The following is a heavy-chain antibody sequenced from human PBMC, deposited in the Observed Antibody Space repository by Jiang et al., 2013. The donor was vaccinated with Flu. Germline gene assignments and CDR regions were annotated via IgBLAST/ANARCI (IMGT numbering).Heavy chain of an antibody. CDR3: ARRGNCTNGVCYTGPWDGMDV. D-gene: IGHD2-8*01. Sequence: LLKPSETLSLTCTVSGGSISSYYWSWIRQPPGKGLEWIGYIYYSGSTNYNPSLKSRVTISVDTSKNQFSLKLSSVTAADTAVYYCARRGNCTNGVCYTGPWDGMDVWGQGTTVTVSS. CDR1: GGSISSYY. CDR2: IYYSGST. V-gene: IGHV4-59*08. J-gene: IGHJ6*02.